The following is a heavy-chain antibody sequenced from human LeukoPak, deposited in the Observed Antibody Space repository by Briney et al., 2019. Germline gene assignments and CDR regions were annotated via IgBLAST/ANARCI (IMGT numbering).Heavy chain of an antibody. CDR2: IPYDGSNK. D-gene: IGHD2-2*01. J-gene: IGHJ4*02. Sequence: GGSLRLSCAASGFTFSSYAMHWVRQAPGKGLEWVAVIPYDGSNKYYADSVKGRFTISRDDSKNTLYLQMNSLRAEDTAVYYCAKALGYCSSTSCDADDYWGQGTLVTVSS. CDR1: GFTFSSYA. V-gene: IGHV3-30*07. CDR3: AKALGYCSSTSCDADDY.